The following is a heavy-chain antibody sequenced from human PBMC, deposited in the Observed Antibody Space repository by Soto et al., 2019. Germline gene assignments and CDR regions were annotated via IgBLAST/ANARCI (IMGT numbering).Heavy chain of an antibody. J-gene: IGHJ4*02. CDR3: ARLITIFGTTYYFDY. CDR2: IYYSGST. Sequence: PSETLSLTCTVSGGSISSSSYYWGWIRQPPGKGLEWIGSIYYSGSTYYNPSLKSRVTISVDTSKNQFSLKLSSVTAADTAVYYCARLITIFGTTYYFDYWGQGTPVTVSS. CDR1: GGSISSSSYY. D-gene: IGHD3-3*01. V-gene: IGHV4-39*01.